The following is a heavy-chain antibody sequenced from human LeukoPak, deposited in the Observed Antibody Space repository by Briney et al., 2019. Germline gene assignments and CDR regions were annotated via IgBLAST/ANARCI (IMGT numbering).Heavy chain of an antibody. J-gene: IGHJ4*02. V-gene: IGHV4-59*01. D-gene: IGHD4-4*01. Sequence: PSETLSLTCAVYGGSFSGYYWSWIRQPPGKGLEWIGYIFYSGSTNYNPSLKSRVTISVDTSKNQFSLRLSSVTAADTAVYYCARGDYNNNFDFWGQGTLVTVSS. CDR3: ARGDYNNNFDF. CDR2: IFYSGST. CDR1: GGSFSGYY.